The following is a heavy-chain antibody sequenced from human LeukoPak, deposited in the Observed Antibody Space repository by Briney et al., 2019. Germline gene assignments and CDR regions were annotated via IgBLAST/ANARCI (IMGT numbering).Heavy chain of an antibody. J-gene: IGHJ6*02. CDR2: IYYSGST. V-gene: IGHV4-59*01. D-gene: IGHD4-17*01. Sequence: PSETLSLTCTVSGGSISSYYWSWIRQPPGKGLEWIGYIYYSGSTSYNPSLKSRVTISVDTSKNQFSLKLSSVTAADTAVYYCARAPTTVTTRGYYYYYGMDVWGQGTTVTVSS. CDR1: GGSISSYY. CDR3: ARAPTTVTTRGYYYYYGMDV.